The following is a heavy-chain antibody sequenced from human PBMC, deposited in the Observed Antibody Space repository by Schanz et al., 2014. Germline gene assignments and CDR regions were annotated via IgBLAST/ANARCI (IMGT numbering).Heavy chain of an antibody. V-gene: IGHV3-7*02. Sequence: EVHLLDSGGGLVQPGGSLRLSCAASGFTFSSYAMSWVRQAPGKGLEWVANIKEDGSEKNYLDSVKGRFTISRDNAKNSLFLQMNSLRAEDTAVYYCLAPDYGMDVWGQGTTVTVSS. J-gene: IGHJ6*02. CDR3: LAPDYGMDV. CDR1: GFTFSSYA. CDR2: IKEDGSEK.